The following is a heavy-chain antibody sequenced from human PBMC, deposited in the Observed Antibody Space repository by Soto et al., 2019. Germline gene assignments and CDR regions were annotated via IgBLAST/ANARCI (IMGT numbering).Heavy chain of an antibody. J-gene: IGHJ4*02. CDR2: INPSGGST. CDR1: GYTFTSYY. Sequence: QVQLVQSGAEVKKPGASVKVSCKASGYTFTSYYMHWVRQAPGQGLEWMGIINPSGGSTSYAQKFQGRVTMTRDTSTSTVYMELSSLRSENTAVYYCAKVDSSGSTADYWGQGTLVTVSS. D-gene: IGHD3-22*01. V-gene: IGHV1-46*01. CDR3: AKVDSSGSTADY.